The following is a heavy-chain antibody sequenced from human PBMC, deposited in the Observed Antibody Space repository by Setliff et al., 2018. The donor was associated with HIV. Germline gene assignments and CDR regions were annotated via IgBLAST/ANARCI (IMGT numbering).Heavy chain of an antibody. CDR3: ARDGGSSWPFDY. Sequence: PSETLSLTCSVSGGSVSNSSYYWGWIRQPPGKGLEWIGNVYYTGSTYYNPSLKSRVTMSVDTSKNQFSLKLASLTAADTAVYYCARDGGSSWPFDYWGQGTLVTVS. CDR1: GGSVSNSSYY. V-gene: IGHV4-39*07. CDR2: VYYTGST. J-gene: IGHJ4*02. D-gene: IGHD6-13*01.